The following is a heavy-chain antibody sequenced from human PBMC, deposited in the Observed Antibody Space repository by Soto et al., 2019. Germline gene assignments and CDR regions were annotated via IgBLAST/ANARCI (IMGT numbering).Heavy chain of an antibody. CDR3: ARRYCSGGSCAIIFLTFDI. CDR2: IYPGDSDT. J-gene: IGHJ3*02. CDR1: GYSFTSYW. V-gene: IGHV5-51*01. Sequence: GESLKISCKGSGYSFTSYWIGWVRQMPGKGLEWMGIIYPGDSDTRYSPSFQGQVTISANKSISTAYLQWSSLKASDTAMYYCARRYCSGGSCAIIFLTFDIWGQGTMVTVSS. D-gene: IGHD2-15*01.